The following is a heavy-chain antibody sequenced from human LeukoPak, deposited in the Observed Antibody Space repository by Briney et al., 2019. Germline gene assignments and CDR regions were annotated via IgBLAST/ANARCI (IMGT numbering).Heavy chain of an antibody. CDR2: ISSSGSTI. CDR1: GFTFSSYK. Sequence: GGSLRLSCAASGFTFSSYKMNWVRQAPGKGLEWVSYISSSGSTIYYADSVKGRFTISRDNAKNSLYLQMNSLRAEDTAVYYCARVRRDTAMVRGSYFDYWGQGTLVTVSS. J-gene: IGHJ4*02. CDR3: ARVRRDTAMVRGSYFDY. V-gene: IGHV3-48*03. D-gene: IGHD5-18*01.